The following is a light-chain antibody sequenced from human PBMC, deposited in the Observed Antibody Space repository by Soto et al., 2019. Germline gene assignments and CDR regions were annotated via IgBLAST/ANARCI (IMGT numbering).Light chain of an antibody. CDR2: DVT. CDR1: SSDVGGYNF. J-gene: IGLJ2*01. Sequence: QSALTQPASGSGSPGQSITISCTGTSSDVGGYNFVSWYQDHPGKVPKLMIYDVTNRPSGVSNRFSGSKSGNTASLTISGLQAEDEADYYCSSCTSSSTLVFGGGTKLTVL. V-gene: IGLV2-14*03. CDR3: SSCTSSSTLV.